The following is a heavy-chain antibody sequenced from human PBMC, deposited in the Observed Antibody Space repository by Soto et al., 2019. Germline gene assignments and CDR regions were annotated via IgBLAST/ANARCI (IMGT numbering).Heavy chain of an antibody. CDR2: ISYDGSNQ. V-gene: IGHV3-30-3*01. CDR1: RFTFSSYA. D-gene: IGHD1-26*01. J-gene: IGHJ4*02. CDR3: ARDIRQLGATGFGTFDH. Sequence: QVQLVESGGGVVQPGTSLRLSCTVSRFTFSSYALHWVRQAPGKGLEWVAVISYDGSNQYYVDSVKGRFIVSRDNSRNTLYLQMTSLKTEDTAVYHCARDIRQLGATGFGTFDHGGQGTPVTVSS.